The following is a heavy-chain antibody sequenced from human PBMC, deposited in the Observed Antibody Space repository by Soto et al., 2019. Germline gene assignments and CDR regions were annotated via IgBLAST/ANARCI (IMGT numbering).Heavy chain of an antibody. V-gene: IGHV3-48*02. J-gene: IGHJ4*02. D-gene: IGHD2-2*01. CDR1: GFTFSSYS. Sequence: PGGSLRLSCAASGFTFSSYSMNWVRQAPEKELEWVSYISSSSSTIYYADSVKGRFTISRDNAKNSLYLQMNSLRDEETAVYYCARAGYSTSTSCHVYFDYWCQGTLVTVSS. CDR2: ISSSSSTI. CDR3: ARAGYSTSTSCHVYFDY.